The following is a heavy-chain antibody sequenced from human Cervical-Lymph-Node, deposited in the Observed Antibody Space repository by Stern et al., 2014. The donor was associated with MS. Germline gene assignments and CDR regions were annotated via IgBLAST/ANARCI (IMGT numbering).Heavy chain of an antibody. D-gene: IGHD1-26*01. V-gene: IGHV3-30*18. CDR1: GFTFSSYG. CDR3: AKDLGGSYYHYYYGMDV. J-gene: IGHJ6*02. Sequence: VQLLESGGGVVQPGRSLRLSCAASGFTFSSYGMHWVRQAPGKGLEWVAVISYDGSNQYYADSVKGRFTISRDNSKNTLYLQMNSLRAEDTAVYYCAKDLGGSYYHYYYGMDVWGQGTTVTVSS. CDR2: ISYDGSNQ.